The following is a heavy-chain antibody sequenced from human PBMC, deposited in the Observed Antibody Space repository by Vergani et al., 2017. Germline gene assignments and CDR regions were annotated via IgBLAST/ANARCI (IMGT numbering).Heavy chain of an antibody. CDR1: GFTFSSYW. Sequence: EVQLVESGGGLVQPGGSLRLSCAASGFTFSSYWMSGVRQAPGKGLEGVANIKQDGSEKYYVDSFKGRFNIARDNAKNSLYLQMNSLRAEDTAVYYCASMAVAGTLTTYYYYYMDVWGKGTTVTVSS. CDR2: IKQDGSEK. CDR3: ASMAVAGTLTTYYYYYMDV. J-gene: IGHJ6*03. V-gene: IGHV3-7*01. D-gene: IGHD6-19*01.